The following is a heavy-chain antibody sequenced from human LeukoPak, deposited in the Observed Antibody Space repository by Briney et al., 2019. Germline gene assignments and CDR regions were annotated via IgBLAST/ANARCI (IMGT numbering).Heavy chain of an antibody. CDR1: GFTFSSYS. D-gene: IGHD6-13*01. CDR3: ARDNLAAAGDDNFDL. Sequence: GGSLRLSCAASGFTFSSYSMNWVRQAPGKGLEWVSYISSSSSTIYYADSVKGRFTISRDNAKNSLYLQMNSLRAEDTAMYYCARDNLAAAGDDNFDLWGQGTMVTVSS. J-gene: IGHJ3*01. V-gene: IGHV3-48*04. CDR2: ISSSSSTI.